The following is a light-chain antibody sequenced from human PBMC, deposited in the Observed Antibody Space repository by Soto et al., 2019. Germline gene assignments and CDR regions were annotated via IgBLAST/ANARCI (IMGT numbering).Light chain of an antibody. CDR3: QQSYSIPWT. V-gene: IGKV1-39*01. CDR2: AAS. CDR1: QNISTY. Sequence: DIQMTQSPSSLSASLGDRVTVTCRASQNISTYLNWYQQKPGKDPKLLIYAASSLQSGVPSRFSGSGSATEFTLTISSLQPEDFATYYCQQSYSIPWTFGQGTKVEI. J-gene: IGKJ1*01.